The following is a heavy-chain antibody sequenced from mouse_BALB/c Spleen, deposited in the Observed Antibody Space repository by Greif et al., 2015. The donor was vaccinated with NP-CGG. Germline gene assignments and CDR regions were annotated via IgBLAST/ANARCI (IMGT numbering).Heavy chain of an antibody. V-gene: IGHV5-6-5*01. Sequence: EVQLVESGGGLVKPGGSLKLSCAASGFTFSSYAMSWVRQTPEKRLEWVASISSGGSTYYPDSVKGRFTISRDNARNILYLQMSSLRSEDTAMYYCAREGYGRSYFDYWGQGTTLTVSS. CDR1: GFTFSSYA. CDR2: ISSGGST. CDR3: AREGYGRSYFDY. J-gene: IGHJ2*01. D-gene: IGHD1-1*01.